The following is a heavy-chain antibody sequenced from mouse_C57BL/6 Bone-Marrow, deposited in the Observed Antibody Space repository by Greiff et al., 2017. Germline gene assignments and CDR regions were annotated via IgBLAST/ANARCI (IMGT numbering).Heavy chain of an antibody. CDR2: INPSSGYT. J-gene: IGHJ1*03. Sequence: QVQLQQPGAELAKPGASVKLSCRASGYTFTSYWMHWVKQRPGQGLAWIGYINPSSGYTKYNQKFKDKATLTADKSSSTASMQLSSLTYEDPAVYYCANPYYYGSRKGDFDVWGTGTTLTVSS. D-gene: IGHD1-1*01. V-gene: IGHV1-7*01. CDR1: GYTFTSYW. CDR3: ANPYYYGSRKGDFDV.